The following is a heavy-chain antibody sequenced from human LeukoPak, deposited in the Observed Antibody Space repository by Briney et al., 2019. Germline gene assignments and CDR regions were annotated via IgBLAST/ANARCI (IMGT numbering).Heavy chain of an antibody. CDR1: GFTFSSYA. J-gene: IGHJ5*02. CDR2: ISYDGSNK. V-gene: IGHV3-30*04. CDR3: ARDGMITFGGVIVTYNWFDP. Sequence: GGSLRLSCAASGFTFSSYAMHWVRQAPGKGLEWVAVISYDGSNKYYADSVKGRFTISRDNSKNTLYLQMNSLRAEDTAVYYCARDGMITFGGVIVTYNWFDPWGQGTLVTVSS. D-gene: IGHD3-16*02.